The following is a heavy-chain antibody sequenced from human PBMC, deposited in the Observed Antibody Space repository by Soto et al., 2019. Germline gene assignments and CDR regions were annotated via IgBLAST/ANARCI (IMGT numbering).Heavy chain of an antibody. J-gene: IGHJ6*02. CDR3: ARGRDIAARSLRYYYYGMDV. Sequence: SETLSLTCAVYGGSFSGYYWSWIRQPPGEGVDWIGEINHSGSTNYNPSLKSRVTISVDTSKNQFSLKLSSVTAADTAVYYCARGRDIAARSLRYYYYGMDVWGQGTTVTVSS. V-gene: IGHV4-34*01. D-gene: IGHD6-6*01. CDR2: INHSGST. CDR1: GGSFSGYY.